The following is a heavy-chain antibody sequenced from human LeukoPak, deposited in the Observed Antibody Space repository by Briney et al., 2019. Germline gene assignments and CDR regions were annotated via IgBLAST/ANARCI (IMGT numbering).Heavy chain of an antibody. Sequence: SETLSLTCAVYGGSFSGYYWSWIRQPPGKGLEWIGEINHSGSTNYNPSLKSRVTISVDTSKNQFSLKLSSVTAADTAVYYCARSRGVKKRHFDYWGQGTLVTVPS. CDR1: GGSFSGYY. D-gene: IGHD3-10*01. J-gene: IGHJ4*02. CDR3: ARSRGVKKRHFDY. V-gene: IGHV4-34*01. CDR2: INHSGST.